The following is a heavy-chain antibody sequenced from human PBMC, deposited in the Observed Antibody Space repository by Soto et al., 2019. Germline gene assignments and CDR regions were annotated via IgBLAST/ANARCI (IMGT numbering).Heavy chain of an antibody. V-gene: IGHV3-21*02. Sequence: EVQVVESGGGLVKPGGSLRLSCATSGFSFSTYNMNWVRQAPGKGLEWVSSINGRSNYKYYTDSVKGRFAISRDNPKNSLLLQMNILLVEDTDVYYFVIKDDLGVTNSACEYRGQGTLVTVS. J-gene: IGHJ4*02. D-gene: IGHD3-16*02. CDR3: VIKDDLGVTNSACEY. CDR2: INGRSNYK. CDR1: GFSFSTYN.